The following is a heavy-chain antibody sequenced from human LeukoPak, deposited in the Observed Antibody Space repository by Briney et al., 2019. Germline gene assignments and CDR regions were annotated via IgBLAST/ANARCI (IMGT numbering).Heavy chain of an antibody. CDR3: ARGHSSGNPDPFDS. Sequence: GGSLRLSCAASGFTVSSSYMSWVRQAPGKGLEWVSVIYSGGSIHYAGSVKGRFTISRDNAKNTLYLQMNSLRADDTAVYYCARGHSSGNPDPFDSWGRGTLVIVSS. CDR1: GFTVSSSY. J-gene: IGHJ4*02. V-gene: IGHV3-53*01. D-gene: IGHD3-22*01. CDR2: IYSGGSI.